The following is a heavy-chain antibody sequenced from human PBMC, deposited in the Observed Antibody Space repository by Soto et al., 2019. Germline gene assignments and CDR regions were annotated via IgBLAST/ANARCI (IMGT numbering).Heavy chain of an antibody. CDR1: GDSVSNNNAA. Sequence: PSQTLSLTCAVSGDSVSNNNAAWIWIRQSPSRGLEWLGRTYYRSKWYNDYAVSVKSRIAVNPDTSKNQFSLQLNSVTPEDTAVYYCARTTYSDYWGQGTLVTVSS. CDR3: ARTTYSDY. V-gene: IGHV6-1*01. CDR2: TYYRSKWYN. J-gene: IGHJ4*01.